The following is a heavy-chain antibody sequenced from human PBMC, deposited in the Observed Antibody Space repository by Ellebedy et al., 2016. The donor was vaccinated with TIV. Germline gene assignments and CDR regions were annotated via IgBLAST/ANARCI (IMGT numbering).Heavy chain of an antibody. CDR3: ARGAAMVSYYYYGMDV. Sequence: SETLSLXCTVSGGSISSYYWSRIRQPPGKGLEWIGYIYYSGSTNYNPSLKSRVTISVDTSKNQFSLKLSSVTAADTAVYYCARGAAMVSYYYYGMDVWGQGTTVTVSS. V-gene: IGHV4-59*01. D-gene: IGHD5-18*01. J-gene: IGHJ6*02. CDR1: GGSISSYY. CDR2: IYYSGST.